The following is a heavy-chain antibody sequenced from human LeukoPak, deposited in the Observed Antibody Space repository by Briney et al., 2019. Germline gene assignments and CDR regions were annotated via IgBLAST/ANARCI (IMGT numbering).Heavy chain of an antibody. D-gene: IGHD6-13*01. Sequence: PGGPLRLSCAASGFTFSSYWMSWVRQAPGKGLEWVANIQQDGSEKYYVDSVKGRFTISRDNAKNSLYLQMNSLRAEDTAVYYCARVGSSWFLDYWGQGPLVTVSS. J-gene: IGHJ4*02. CDR2: IQQDGSEK. CDR3: ARVGSSWFLDY. V-gene: IGHV3-7*03. CDR1: GFTFSSYW.